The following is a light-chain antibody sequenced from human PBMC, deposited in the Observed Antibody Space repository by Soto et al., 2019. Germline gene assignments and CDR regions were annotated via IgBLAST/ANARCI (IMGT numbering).Light chain of an antibody. V-gene: IGLV1-40*01. CDR1: SSNIGAGYD. J-gene: IGLJ3*02. Sequence: QSVLTQPPSVSGAPGQRVTISCTGSSSNIGAGYDVHWYQQLPGTAPKLLIYGNSNRPSGVPDRFSGSKSGTSASLAITGPGVEDGADYYSHSYDSSLGGGVFGGGTKLTVL. CDR2: GNS. CDR3: HSYDSSLGGGV.